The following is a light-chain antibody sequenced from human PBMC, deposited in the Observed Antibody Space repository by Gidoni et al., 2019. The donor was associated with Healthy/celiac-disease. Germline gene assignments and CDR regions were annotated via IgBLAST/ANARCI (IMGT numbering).Light chain of an antibody. CDR2: AAS. V-gene: IGKV1-39*01. CDR3: QQSYSTPPIT. Sequence: ITCRASQSISSYLNWYQQKPGKAPKLLIYAASSLQSGVPSRFSGSGSGTDITLTISSLQPEDFATYYCQQSYSTPPITFGQGTRLEIK. J-gene: IGKJ5*01. CDR1: QSISSY.